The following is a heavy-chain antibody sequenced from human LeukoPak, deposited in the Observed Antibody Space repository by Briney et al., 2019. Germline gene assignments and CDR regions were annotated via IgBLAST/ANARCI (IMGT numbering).Heavy chain of an antibody. CDR1: GYSISSGYY. CDR3: ARVEPYYDFWSGYCRWFDP. J-gene: IGHJ5*02. Sequence: SETLSLTCTVSGYSISSGYYWGWIRQPPGKGLEWIGSIYHSGSTYYNPSLKSRVTISVDTSKNQFSLKLSSVTAADTAVYYCARVEPYYDFWSGYCRWFDPWGQGTLVTVSS. V-gene: IGHV4-38-2*02. CDR2: IYHSGST. D-gene: IGHD3-3*01.